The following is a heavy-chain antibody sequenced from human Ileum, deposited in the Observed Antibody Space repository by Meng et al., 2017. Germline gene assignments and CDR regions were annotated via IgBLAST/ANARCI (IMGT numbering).Heavy chain of an antibody. J-gene: IGHJ4*02. Sequence: QLRLQESGPGLVKPSGTLSLTCSVSSGSFTNNNYYWVWIRRPPGKGLEWIGSIYYGGSTYYNPSLKSRVTISVDTSTNQFSLKLISVTAADTAVYYCARRAHYGDPPRWGQGTLVTVSS. CDR1: SGSFTNNNYY. V-gene: IGHV4-39*01. D-gene: IGHD4-17*01. CDR2: IYYGGST. CDR3: ARRAHYGDPPR.